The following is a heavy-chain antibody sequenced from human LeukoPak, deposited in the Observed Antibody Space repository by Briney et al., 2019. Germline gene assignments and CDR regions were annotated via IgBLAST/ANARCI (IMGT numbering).Heavy chain of an antibody. CDR2: ISSSGSTI. Sequence: GGSLRLSCAASGFTFSSYEMNWVRQAPGKGLEWVSYISSSGSTIYYADSVKGRFAISRDNSKNTVYLQMNSLRAGDTAVYYCASAGYSYGAFFDWGQGTLVTVSS. CDR3: ASAGYSYGAFFD. V-gene: IGHV3-48*03. J-gene: IGHJ4*02. CDR1: GFTFSSYE. D-gene: IGHD5-18*01.